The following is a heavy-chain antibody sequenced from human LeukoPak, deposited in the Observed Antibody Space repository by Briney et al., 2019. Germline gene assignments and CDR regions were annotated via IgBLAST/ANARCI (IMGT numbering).Heavy chain of an antibody. CDR1: GGTFSSYA. CDR3: ARAFYSGSYYDYYYYMDV. J-gene: IGHJ6*03. D-gene: IGHD1-26*01. CDR2: IIPIFGTA. V-gene: IGHV1-69*13. Sequence: SVKVSCKASGGTFSSYAISWARQAPGQGLEWMGGIIPIFGTANYAQKFQGRVTITADESTSTAYMELSSLRSEDTAVYYCARAFYSGSYYDYYYYMDVWGKGTTVTISS.